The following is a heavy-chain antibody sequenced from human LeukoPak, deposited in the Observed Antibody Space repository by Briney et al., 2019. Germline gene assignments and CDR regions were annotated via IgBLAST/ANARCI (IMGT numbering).Heavy chain of an antibody. D-gene: IGHD3-3*01. V-gene: IGHV3-7*01. CDR1: GFTFSSYW. J-gene: IGHJ4*02. Sequence: GGSLRLSCAATGFTFSSYWMSWVRQAPGKGLEWVANIKQDGSEKYYVDSVKGRFTISRDNAKNSLYLQMNSLRAEDTAVYYCARVKYDFWSGYYDYWGQGTLVTVSS. CDR3: ARVKYDFWSGYYDY. CDR2: IKQDGSEK.